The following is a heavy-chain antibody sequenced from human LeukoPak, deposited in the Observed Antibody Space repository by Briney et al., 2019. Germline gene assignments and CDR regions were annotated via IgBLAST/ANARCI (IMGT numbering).Heavy chain of an antibody. V-gene: IGHV4-34*01. CDR1: GGSISGYY. D-gene: IGHD6-19*01. J-gene: IGHJ5*02. CDR2: INHSGST. Sequence: PSETLSLTCTVSGGSISGYYWSWIRQPPGKGLEWIGEINHSGSTNYNPSLKSRVTISVDTSKNRFSLKLSSVTAADTAVYYCARVAGTNWFDPWGQGTLVTVSS. CDR3: ARVAGTNWFDP.